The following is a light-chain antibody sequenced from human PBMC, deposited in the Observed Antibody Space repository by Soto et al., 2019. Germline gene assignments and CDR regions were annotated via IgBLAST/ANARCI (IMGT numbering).Light chain of an antibody. V-gene: IGKV3-11*01. J-gene: IGKJ4*01. CDR3: HQRSSWPLT. CDR2: DAS. CDR1: QSVSSS. Sequence: EIVLTQSPATLSLSPGERATLSCRASQSVSSSLVWYQQKPGRAPRLLIYDASNLATGIPARFSGSGSGTDFTLTLSRLEPEDFAVYYCHQRSSWPLTFGGGTKVEIK.